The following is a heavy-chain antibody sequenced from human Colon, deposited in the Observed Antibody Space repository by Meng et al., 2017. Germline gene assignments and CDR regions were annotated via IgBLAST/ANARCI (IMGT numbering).Heavy chain of an antibody. D-gene: IGHD5-18*01. J-gene: IGHJ4*02. CDR3: ARDHGYSYGLPLDY. V-gene: IGHV6-1*01. Sequence: QVQRQHSGPGLVKPSQTLSLPRVISGDSVSSNTAAWNWIRQSPSRGLEWLGRTYYRSKWYNEYAVSVKSRMTFNADTSKNQVSLQVNSVTPEDTAVYYCARDHGYSYGLPLDYWGQGILVTVSS. CDR2: TYYRSKWYN. CDR1: GDSVSSNTAA.